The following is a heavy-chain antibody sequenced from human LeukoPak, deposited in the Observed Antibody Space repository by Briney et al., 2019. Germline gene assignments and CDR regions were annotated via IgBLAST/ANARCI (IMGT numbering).Heavy chain of an antibody. CDR2: IIPIFGAA. CDR1: GGTFSSYA. V-gene: IGHV1-69*05. D-gene: IGHD2-15*01. J-gene: IGHJ4*02. CDR3: ARTPLGYCSGGSCYGALFDY. Sequence: SVKVSCKASGGTFSSYAISWVRQAPGQGLEWMGGIIPIFGAANYAQKFQGRVTITTDESTSTAYMELSSLRSEDTAVYYCARTPLGYCSGGSCYGALFDYWGQGTLVTVSS.